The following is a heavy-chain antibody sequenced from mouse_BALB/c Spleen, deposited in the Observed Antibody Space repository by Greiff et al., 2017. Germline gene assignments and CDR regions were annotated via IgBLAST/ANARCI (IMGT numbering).Heavy chain of an antibody. CDR1: GFTFSSYG. CDR2: ISSGGSYT. V-gene: IGHV5-6*01. CDR3: AREAFTTAHYFDY. Sequence: EVQLVESGGDLVKPGGSLKLSCAASGFTFSSYGMSWVRQTPDKRLEWVATISSGGSYTYYPDSVKGRFTISRDNARNILYLQMSSLRSEDTAMYYCAREAFTTAHYFDYWGQGTTLTVSS. J-gene: IGHJ2*01. D-gene: IGHD1-2*01.